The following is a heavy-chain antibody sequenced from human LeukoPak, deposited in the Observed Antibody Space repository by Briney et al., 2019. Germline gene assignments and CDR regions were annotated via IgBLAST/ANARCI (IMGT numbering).Heavy chain of an antibody. D-gene: IGHD6-19*01. Sequence: SETLSLTCPVSGGSISSSSYYWGWIRQPPGKGLEWIGIIYYSGSTYYNPSLKSRVTISVDTSKNQFSLNLSSVTAADTAVYYCARDLLSTAGYFDYWGQGTLVTVSS. V-gene: IGHV4-39*07. CDR2: IYYSGST. J-gene: IGHJ4*02. CDR3: ARDLLSTAGYFDY. CDR1: GGSISSSSYY.